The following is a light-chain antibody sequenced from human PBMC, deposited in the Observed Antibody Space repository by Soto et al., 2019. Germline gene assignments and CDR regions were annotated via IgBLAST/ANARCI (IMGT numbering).Light chain of an antibody. V-gene: IGKV1-39*01. CDR1: QSIDRN. J-gene: IGKJ5*01. Sequence: DIQMTQSPSSLSASVGDRVTITCRASQSIDRNLNWYQQKPGKAPNLLIYAASILQSGVPSRFSGSGSGTDFILTISSLQPEDFATYYCQKSYNTPITFSQGTRLE. CDR2: AAS. CDR3: QKSYNTPIT.